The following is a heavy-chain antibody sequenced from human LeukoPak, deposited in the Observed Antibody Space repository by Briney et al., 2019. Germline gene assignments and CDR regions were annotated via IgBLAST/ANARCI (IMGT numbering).Heavy chain of an antibody. CDR1: GYSISNGYY. D-gene: IGHD5-24*01. V-gene: IGHV4-38-2*02. Sequence: SETLSLTCTVSGYSISNGYYWGWIRQPPGKGLEWIGSIYHSESTYYNPSLKSRVTISVDTSKNQFSLKLSSVTAADTAVYYCARDSEMAMTPNSDYWGQGTLVTVSS. CDR3: ARDSEMAMTPNSDY. J-gene: IGHJ4*02. CDR2: IYHSEST.